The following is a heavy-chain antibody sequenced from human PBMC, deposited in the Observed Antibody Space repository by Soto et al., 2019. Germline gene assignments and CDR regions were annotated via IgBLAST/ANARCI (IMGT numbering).Heavy chain of an antibody. J-gene: IGHJ3*02. V-gene: IGHV3-66*01. CDR1: GFTVSSNY. CDR2: IYSGGST. CDR3: ATGKRVTTSAFDI. Sequence: EVQLVESGGGLVQPGGSLRLSCAASGFTVSSNYMSWVRQAPGKGLGWVSVIYSGGSTYYADSVKGRFTISRDNSKNTLYLQMNSLRAEDTAVYYCATGKRVTTSAFDIWGQGTMVTVSS. D-gene: IGHD2-21*02.